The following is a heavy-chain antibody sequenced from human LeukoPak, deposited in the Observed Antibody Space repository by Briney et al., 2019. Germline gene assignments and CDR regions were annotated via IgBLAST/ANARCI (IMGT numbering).Heavy chain of an antibody. CDR3: ARHLGIYCRSNNCGYFDY. CDR1: DGSFSSGGYF. J-gene: IGHJ4*02. D-gene: IGHD2-2*01. V-gene: IGHV4-30-2*01. Sequence: KPSETLSLTCTVSDGSFSSGGYFWSWIRQAPGKGLEWIGYIYQTGSTYYTPSLKSRVTMSVDRSKNQFSLKLTSVTAADTAVYYCARHLGIYCRSNNCGYFDYWGQGALVTVSS. CDR2: IYQTGST.